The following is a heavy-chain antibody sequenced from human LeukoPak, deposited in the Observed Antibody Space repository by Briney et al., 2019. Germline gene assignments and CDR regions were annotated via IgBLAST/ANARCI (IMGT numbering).Heavy chain of an antibody. V-gene: IGHV4-4*07. Sequence: KPSETLSLTCTVSGGSISSYYWSWIRQPAGKGLEWIGRIYTSGSTNYNPSLKSRVTMSVDTSKNQFSLKLSSVTAADTAVYYCARDPTLRYFDWLFRGDAFDIWGQGTMVTVSS. CDR1: GGSISSYY. CDR2: IYTSGST. J-gene: IGHJ3*02. D-gene: IGHD3-9*01. CDR3: ARDPTLRYFDWLFRGDAFDI.